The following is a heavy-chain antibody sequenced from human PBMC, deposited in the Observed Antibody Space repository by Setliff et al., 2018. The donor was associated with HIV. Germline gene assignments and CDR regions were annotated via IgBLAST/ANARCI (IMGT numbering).Heavy chain of an antibody. CDR1: GYSFTDYY. Sequence: SVKVSCKASGYSFTDYYIHWVRQAPGQGLEWMGGIIPMFGTASYAQKFQGRVTITADESTSTAYMELSSLRSEDTAVYYCARRVLSRTMVRGSYFDYWGQGTLVTDSS. CDR3: ARRVLSRTMVRGSYFDY. D-gene: IGHD3-10*01. V-gene: IGHV1-69*13. CDR2: IIPMFGTA. J-gene: IGHJ4*02.